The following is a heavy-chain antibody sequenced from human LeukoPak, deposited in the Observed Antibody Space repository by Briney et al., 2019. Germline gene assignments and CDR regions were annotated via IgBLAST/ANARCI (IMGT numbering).Heavy chain of an antibody. Sequence: ASVKVSCKASGYTFTTYGINWVRQAPGQGLEWMGWISTYDGNTIYAQKLRDRVTMIRDTSTSTVYMDLRSLRSDDTAVYYCARDQPRRGPGNHDYWGPGTLVTVSS. CDR3: ARDQPRRGPGNHDY. J-gene: IGHJ4*02. V-gene: IGHV1-18*01. CDR1: GYTFTTYG. D-gene: IGHD1-26*01. CDR2: ISTYDGNT.